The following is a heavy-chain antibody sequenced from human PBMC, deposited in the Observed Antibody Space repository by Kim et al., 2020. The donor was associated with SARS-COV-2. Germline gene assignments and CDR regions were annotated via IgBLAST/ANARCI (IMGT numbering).Heavy chain of an antibody. CDR1: GGTFNNYA. CDR2: ITPFFGSA. J-gene: IGHJ4*02. V-gene: IGHV1-69*13. CDR3: ARGWSPAGDGSGSYFLY. D-gene: IGHD3-10*01. Sequence: SVKVSCKASGGTFNNYAFSWVRQAPGQGLEWMGGITPFFGSANYAQKFQGRVTITADESTRTAYMELSSLRSEDTAVYYCARGWSPAGDGSGSYFLYWGQGTLVTVSS.